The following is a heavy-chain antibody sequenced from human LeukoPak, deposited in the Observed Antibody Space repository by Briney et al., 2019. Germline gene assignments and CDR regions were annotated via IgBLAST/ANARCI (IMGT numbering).Heavy chain of an antibody. Sequence: SVKVSCKASGGTFRSYAISWVRQAPGQRLEWMGGIIPIFGTANYAQKFQARVTITADESTSTAYMELSSLRSEDTAVYYCARDQGYRYGYGDFDYWGQGTLVTVSS. D-gene: IGHD5-18*01. J-gene: IGHJ4*02. V-gene: IGHV1-69*13. CDR3: ARDQGYRYGYGDFDY. CDR2: IIPIFGTA. CDR1: GGTFRSYA.